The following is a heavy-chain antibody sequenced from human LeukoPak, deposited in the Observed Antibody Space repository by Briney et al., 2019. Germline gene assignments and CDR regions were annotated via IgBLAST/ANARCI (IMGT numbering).Heavy chain of an antibody. Sequence: GASVKVSCKASGFTFTSSAMQWVRQARGQRLEWIGWIVVGSGNTNYAQKFQERVTITRDMSTSTAYMELSSLRSEDTAVYYCARDRAPPESWYFDLWGRGTLVTVSP. J-gene: IGHJ2*01. V-gene: IGHV1-58*02. CDR2: IVVGSGNT. CDR1: GFTFTSSA. CDR3: ARDRAPPESWYFDL.